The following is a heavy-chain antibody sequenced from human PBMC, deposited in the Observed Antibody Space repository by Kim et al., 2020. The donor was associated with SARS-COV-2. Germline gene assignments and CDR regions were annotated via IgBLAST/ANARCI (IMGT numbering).Heavy chain of an antibody. CDR2: INHSGST. Sequence: SETLSLTCAVYGGSFSGYYWSWIRQPPGKGLEWIGEINHSGSTNYNPSLKSRVTISVDTSKNQFSLKLSSVTAADTAVYYCASRAPCITGNYDPRPGYFQHWGQGTLVTVSS. CDR3: ASRAPCITGNYDPRPGYFQH. D-gene: IGHD1-20*01. CDR1: GGSFSGYY. J-gene: IGHJ1*01. V-gene: IGHV4-34*01.